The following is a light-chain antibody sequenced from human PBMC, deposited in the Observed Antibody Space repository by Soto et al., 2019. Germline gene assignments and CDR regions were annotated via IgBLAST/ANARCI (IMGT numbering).Light chain of an antibody. CDR3: SSYTSSSTLDV. J-gene: IGLJ1*01. V-gene: IGLV2-14*01. CDR1: SVDVGAYDF. CDR2: EVS. Sequence: QSVLTQPHSVSGSPGQSVTISCTGTSVDVGAYDFVSWYQQHPGKAPKLLIYEVSNRPSGVSNRFSGSKSGNTASLTISGLQAEDEADYYCSSYTSSSTLDVFGTGTKVTV.